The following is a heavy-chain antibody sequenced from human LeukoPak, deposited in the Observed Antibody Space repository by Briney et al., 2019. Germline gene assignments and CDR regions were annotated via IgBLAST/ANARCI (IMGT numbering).Heavy chain of an antibody. CDR2: IYHSGST. V-gene: IGHV4-38-2*02. J-gene: IGHJ5*02. Sequence: SETLSLTCSVSGYAISSGYFWGWIRQPPGKGLEWIGTIYHSGSTYYNPSLKSRVTISVDTSKNQFSLKLSSVTAADTAVYYCARGYSSSWYFNWFDPWGQGTLVTVSS. CDR1: GYAISSGYF. CDR3: ARGYSSSWYFNWFDP. D-gene: IGHD6-13*01.